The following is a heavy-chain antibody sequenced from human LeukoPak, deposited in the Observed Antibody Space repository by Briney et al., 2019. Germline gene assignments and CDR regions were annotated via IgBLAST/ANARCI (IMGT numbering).Heavy chain of an antibody. D-gene: IGHD1-26*01. Sequence: GGSLRLSCAASGFTVSSNYMSWVRQAPGKGLEWVSVIYSGGSTYYADSVKGRFTISRHNSKNTLYLQMNSLRAEDTAVYYCAREGIVGARARAFDIWGQGTMVTVSS. CDR1: GFTVSSNY. V-gene: IGHV3-53*01. J-gene: IGHJ3*02. CDR2: IYSGGST. CDR3: AREGIVGARARAFDI.